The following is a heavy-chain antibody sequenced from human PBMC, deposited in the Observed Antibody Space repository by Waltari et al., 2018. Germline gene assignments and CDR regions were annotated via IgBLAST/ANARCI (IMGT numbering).Heavy chain of an antibody. V-gene: IGHV3-74*01. CDR1: GFTFSGHW. CDR2: INNDATIT. D-gene: IGHD1-26*01. Sequence: EVQLVESGGGSVQPGGSLRLSCSVSGFTFSGHWMLWVRQAPGEGLVWVSLINNDATITHYADSVKGRFTISRDNAKNTLYLQMNSLRGDDTAVYFCARERWAMGDFWGQGTLVTVSS. CDR3: ARERWAMGDF. J-gene: IGHJ4*02.